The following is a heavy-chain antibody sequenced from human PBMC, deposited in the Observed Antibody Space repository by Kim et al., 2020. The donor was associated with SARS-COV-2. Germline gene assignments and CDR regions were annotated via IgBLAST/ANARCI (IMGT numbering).Heavy chain of an antibody. CDR2: IYYIGST. J-gene: IGHJ6*01. D-gene: IGHD2-2*02. V-gene: IGHV4-31*03. Sequence: SETLSLTCTVSGGSINSGGYSWSWIRQHPGKGLEWIGCIYYIGSTYYNPSLKSRLTISVDTSKNQFSLRLTSLTAADTAVYYCARDKVFPASINYGMDV. CDR1: GGSINSGGYS. CDR3: ARDKVFPASINYGMDV.